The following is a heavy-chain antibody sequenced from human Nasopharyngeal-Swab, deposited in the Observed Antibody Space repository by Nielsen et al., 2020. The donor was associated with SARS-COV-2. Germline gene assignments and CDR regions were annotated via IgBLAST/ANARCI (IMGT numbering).Heavy chain of an antibody. CDR2: ITPSGTT. CDR3: ARGHRSIRMIVVVIEKDKVYFDS. CDR1: GGSFSGYY. V-gene: IGHV4-34*01. Sequence: SETLSLTCAVYGGSFSGYYWRWLRQPPWKGLEWIWAITPSGTTSYNPSLKNRVTISSDTSKNQFSLKLSSVTAADTAVYYCARGHRSIRMIVVVIEKDKVYFDSWGRGTLVTVTS. D-gene: IGHD3-22*01. J-gene: IGHJ4*02.